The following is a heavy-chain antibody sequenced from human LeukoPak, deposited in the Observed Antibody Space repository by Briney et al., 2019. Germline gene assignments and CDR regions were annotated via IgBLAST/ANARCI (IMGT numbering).Heavy chain of an antibody. J-gene: IGHJ3*02. CDR3: AKDRLRRRSCAFDI. V-gene: IGHV3-9*01. CDR2: ISWNSGSI. D-gene: IGHD4-17*01. CDR1: GFTFGTYG. Sequence: GGSLRLSCAASGFTFGTYGVYWVRQAPGKGLEWVSGISWNSGSIGYADSVKGRFTISRDNAKNSLYLQMNSLRAEDTALYYCAKDRLRRRSCAFDIWGQGTMVTVSS.